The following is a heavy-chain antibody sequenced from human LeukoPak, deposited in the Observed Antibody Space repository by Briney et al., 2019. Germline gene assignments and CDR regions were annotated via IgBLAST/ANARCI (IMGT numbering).Heavy chain of an antibody. V-gene: IGHV3-74*01. CDR2: INSDGSST. D-gene: IGHD1-26*01. Sequence: GGSLRLSCAASGFTFSNSFMHWVRQAPGKGLVWVSRINSDGSSTNYADSVKGRFTISRDNSKNTLSVQLNSLRAEDTAVYYCAKNFIGLYYFDSWGQGALVTVSS. J-gene: IGHJ4*02. CDR1: GFTFSNSF. CDR3: AKNFIGLYYFDS.